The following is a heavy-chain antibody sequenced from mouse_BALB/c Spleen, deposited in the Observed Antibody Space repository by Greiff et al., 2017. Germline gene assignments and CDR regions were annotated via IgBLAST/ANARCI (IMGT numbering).Heavy chain of an antibody. V-gene: IGHV3-8*02. CDR1: GDSITSGY. J-gene: IGHJ4*01. CDR3: ARAPVALYYYAMDY. Sequence: EVQLQESGPSLVKPSQTLSLTCSVTGDSITSGYWNWIRKFPGNKLEYMGYISYSGSTYYNPSLKSRISITRDTSKNQYYLQLNSVTTEDTATYYCARAPVALYYYAMDYWGQGTSVTVSS. D-gene: IGHD1-1*01. CDR2: ISYSGST.